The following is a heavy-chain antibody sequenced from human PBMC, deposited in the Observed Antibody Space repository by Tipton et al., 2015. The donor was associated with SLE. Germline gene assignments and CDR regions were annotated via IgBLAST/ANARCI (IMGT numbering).Heavy chain of an antibody. D-gene: IGHD2-2*01. J-gene: IGHJ4*02. Sequence: TPSLTCTVSGGSISSYYWSWIRQPPGKGLEWIGYIYYSGSTNYNPSLKSRVTISVDTSKNQFSLKLNSVTAADTAVYYCGSTGRGYTSYGYWGQGTLVTVSS. CDR1: GGSISSYY. V-gene: IGHV4-59*12. CDR2: IYYSGST. CDR3: GSTGRGYTSYGY.